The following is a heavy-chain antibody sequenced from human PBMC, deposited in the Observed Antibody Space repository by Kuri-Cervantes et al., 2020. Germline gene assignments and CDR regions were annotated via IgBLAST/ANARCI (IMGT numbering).Heavy chain of an antibody. D-gene: IGHD5-12*01. CDR2: ISSSGSTI. CDR1: GFTFSDYY. CDR3: ARDGLNWRWLRFAPYGMDV. V-gene: IGHV3-11*01. J-gene: IGHJ6*02. Sequence: GGSLRLSCAASGFTFSDYYMSWIRQAPGKGLEWVSYISSSGSTIYYADSVKGRFTISRDNAKNSLYLQMNSLRAEDTAVYYCARDGLNWRWLRFAPYGMDVWGQGTMVTVSS.